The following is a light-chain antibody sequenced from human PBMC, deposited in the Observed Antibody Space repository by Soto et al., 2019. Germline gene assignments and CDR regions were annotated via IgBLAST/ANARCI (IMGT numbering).Light chain of an antibody. J-gene: IGKJ5*01. Sequence: IVLTQSPDTLSLSPGERATLSCRASQSVRDTYLAWYQQKPGQAPRLLIYGASSRATGIPDRFSGSGSGTDFTLTISRLEPEDFAVYYCQQYGSSPPITFGQGTRLEIK. CDR1: QSVRDTY. CDR3: QQYGSSPPIT. CDR2: GAS. V-gene: IGKV3-20*01.